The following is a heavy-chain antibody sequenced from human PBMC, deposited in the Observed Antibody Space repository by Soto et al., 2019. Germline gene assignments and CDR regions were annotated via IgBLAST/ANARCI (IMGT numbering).Heavy chain of an antibody. CDR2: ISGSGGST. V-gene: IGHV3-23*01. D-gene: IGHD3-9*01. CDR1: GFTFSSYA. J-gene: IGHJ4*02. CDR3: AKVKRYFDWLLSFDY. Sequence: GGSLRLSCAASGFTFSSYAMSWVRQAPGKGLEWVSAISGSGGSTYYADSVKGRFTISRDNSKNTLYLQMNSLRAEDTAVYYCAKVKRYFDWLLSFDYWGQGTLVTVSS.